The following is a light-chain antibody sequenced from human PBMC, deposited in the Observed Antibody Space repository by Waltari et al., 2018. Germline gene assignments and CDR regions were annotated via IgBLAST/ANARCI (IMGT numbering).Light chain of an antibody. Sequence: QSALTQPASVSGSPGQSITISCTGTSRDIGAYNYVCWYRQYPGKAPKLIISDVNTRPSGMSNRFSGSKSSNTASLTISGLQAEDEADYYCSSYTSSSTLVFGGGTRLTVL. CDR3: SSYTSSSTLV. J-gene: IGLJ2*01. V-gene: IGLV2-14*03. CDR2: DVN. CDR1: SRDIGAYNY.